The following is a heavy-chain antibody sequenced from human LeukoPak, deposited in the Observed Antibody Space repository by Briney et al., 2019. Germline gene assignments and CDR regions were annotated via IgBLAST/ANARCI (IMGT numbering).Heavy chain of an antibody. J-gene: IGHJ4*02. Sequence: PGRSLRLSCAASGFPFSSYAMHWVCQAPGKGLEWVAVISYDGSNKYYADSVKGRFTISRDNSKNTLYLQMNSLRAEDTAVYYCARDYSSSWGYFDCWGQGTLVTVSS. CDR2: ISYDGSNK. CDR1: GFPFSSYA. V-gene: IGHV3-30-3*01. CDR3: ARDYSSSWGYFDC. D-gene: IGHD6-13*01.